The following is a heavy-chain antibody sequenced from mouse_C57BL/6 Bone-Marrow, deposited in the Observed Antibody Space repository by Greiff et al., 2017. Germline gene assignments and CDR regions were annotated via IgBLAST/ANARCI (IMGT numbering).Heavy chain of an antibody. Sequence: QVQLQQPGAELVKPGASVKLSCKASGYTFTSYWMHWVKQRPGQGLEWIGMIHPNSGSTNYNEKFKSKATLTVDKSSSTAYMQLRSLTSEDSAVYDCARRAYPFAYWGQGTLVTVSA. D-gene: IGHD3-3*01. V-gene: IGHV1-64*01. CDR2: IHPNSGST. CDR1: GYTFTSYW. CDR3: ARRAYPFAY. J-gene: IGHJ3*01.